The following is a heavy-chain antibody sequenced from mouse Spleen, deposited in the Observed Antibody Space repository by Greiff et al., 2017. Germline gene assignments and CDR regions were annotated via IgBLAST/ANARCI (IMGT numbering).Heavy chain of an antibody. CDR2: IYPGNSDT. Sequence: EVQLQQSGTVLARPGASVKMSCKTSGYTFTSYWMHWVKQRPGQGLEWIGAIYPGNSDTSYNQKFKGKAKLTAVTSASTAYMELSSLTNEDSAVYYCTFITTSVAGFAYWGQGTLVTVSA. CDR3: TFITTSVAGFAY. D-gene: IGHD1-1*01. V-gene: IGHV1-5*01. CDR1: GYTFTSYW. J-gene: IGHJ3*01.